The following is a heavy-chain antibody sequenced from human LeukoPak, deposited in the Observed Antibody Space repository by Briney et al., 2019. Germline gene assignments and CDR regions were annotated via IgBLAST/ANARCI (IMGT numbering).Heavy chain of an antibody. Sequence: SVKVSCKASGYTFTSYYMHWVRQAPGQGLEWMGGIIPIFGTANYAQKFQGRVTITTDESTSTAYMELSSLRSEDTAVYYCASMYSSSWYGLNFDYWGQGTLVTVSS. CDR3: ASMYSSSWYGLNFDY. CDR2: IIPIFGTA. V-gene: IGHV1-69*05. CDR1: GYTFTSYY. D-gene: IGHD6-13*01. J-gene: IGHJ4*02.